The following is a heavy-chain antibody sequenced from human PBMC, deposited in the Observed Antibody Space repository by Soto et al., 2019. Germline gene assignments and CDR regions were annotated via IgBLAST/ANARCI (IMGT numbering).Heavy chain of an antibody. Sequence: QVQLVQSGAEVKKPGASVKVSCKSSGYTFSMSGISWVRQAPGQGLEWMGWISGYNGKTNYEQKCQDRVTMTTDTSPNMAYMELRSLRSDDTAVYYCAREGPRPYYYYGMDVWGQGTTVTVSS. J-gene: IGHJ6*02. CDR2: ISGYNGKT. V-gene: IGHV1-18*01. CDR1: GYTFSMSG. CDR3: AREGPRPYYYYGMDV.